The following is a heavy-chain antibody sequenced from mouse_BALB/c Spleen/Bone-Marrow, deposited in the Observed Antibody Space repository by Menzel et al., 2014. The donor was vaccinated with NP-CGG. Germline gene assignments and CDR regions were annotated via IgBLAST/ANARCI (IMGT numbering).Heavy chain of an antibody. CDR3: ARSGSSSGYFYY. CDR2: ISRGSSPV. D-gene: IGHD1-1*01. J-gene: IGHJ2*01. Sequence: EVHLVESGGGSVPPGGSRKLSCAASGFTFSSFGMHWVRPAPEMGLEWVAFISRGSSPVYYADKVLGRFTISRDTPKNTLFLQMTSLRPEDTAMYCCARSGSSSGYFYYWGHGTTLTVSS. V-gene: IGHV5-17*02. CDR1: GFTFSSFG.